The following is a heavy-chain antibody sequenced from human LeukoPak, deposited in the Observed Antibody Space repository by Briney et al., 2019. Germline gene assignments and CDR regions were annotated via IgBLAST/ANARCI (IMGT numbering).Heavy chain of an antibody. CDR3: AREAYSGYDLPDY. Sequence: SETLSLTCTVSGGSISSSSYYWGWIRQPPGKGLEWIGSIYYSGSTYYNPSLKSRVTISVDTSKNQFSLKLSSVTAADTAVYYCAREAYSGYDLPDYWGQGTLVTVSS. V-gene: IGHV4-39*07. J-gene: IGHJ4*02. CDR1: GGSISSSSYY. CDR2: IYYSGST. D-gene: IGHD5-12*01.